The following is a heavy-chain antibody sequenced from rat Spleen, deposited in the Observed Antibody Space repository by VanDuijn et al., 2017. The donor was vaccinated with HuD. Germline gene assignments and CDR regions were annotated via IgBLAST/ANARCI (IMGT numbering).Heavy chain of an antibody. J-gene: IGHJ2*01. CDR3: ARSMVRVYLRYYFDY. D-gene: IGHD1-4*01. Sequence: VQLKESGPGLVQPSQTLSLTCTVSGFSLSSNSVSWIRQPPGKGLEWMGYINSAGNTNYNPSLKSRISITRDTSKNQFFLQVNSVTTEDTATYYCARSMVRVYLRYYFDYWGQGVMVTVSS. CDR1: GFSLSSNS. V-gene: IGHV3-3*01. CDR2: INSAGNT.